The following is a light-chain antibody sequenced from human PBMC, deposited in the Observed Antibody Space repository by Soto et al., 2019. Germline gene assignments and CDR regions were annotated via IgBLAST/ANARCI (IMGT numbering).Light chain of an antibody. CDR3: YSYTTSSTYV. J-gene: IGLJ1*01. Sequence: QSVLTQPASVSGSPGQSITISCTGTSSDVGGYNYVSWYQQHPAKVPRLMIYHVSNRPSGVSDRFSGSKSGNTASLTISGLQADDEADYYCYSYTTSSTYVFGTGTEVTVL. V-gene: IGLV2-14*01. CDR1: SSDVGGYNY. CDR2: HVS.